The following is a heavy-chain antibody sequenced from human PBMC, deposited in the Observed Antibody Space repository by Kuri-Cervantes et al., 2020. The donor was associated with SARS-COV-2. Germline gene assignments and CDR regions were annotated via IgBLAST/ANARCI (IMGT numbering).Heavy chain of an antibody. Sequence: GESLKISCEASGFTFSSYWMRWVRQAPGKGLEWVANIKQDGSEKYYVDSVKGRFTISRDNAKNSLYLQMNSLRAEDTAVYYCARDPGRGYSGSSRFDPWGQGTLVTVSS. J-gene: IGHJ5*02. CDR3: ARDPGRGYSGSSRFDP. CDR1: GFTFSSYW. D-gene: IGHD1-26*01. CDR2: IKQDGSEK. V-gene: IGHV3-7*01.